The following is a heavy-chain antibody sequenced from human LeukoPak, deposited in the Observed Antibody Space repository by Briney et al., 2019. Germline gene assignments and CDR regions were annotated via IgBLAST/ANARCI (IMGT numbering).Heavy chain of an antibody. CDR1: GCSISSFY. Sequence: ASETLSLTCTASGCSISSFYWSWIRQPPGKGLEWIAYIYYSGSTNYNPSLKSRVTVSVDTSKNQFSLKLSSVTAADTAVYYCARGWASTWYYFDYWGQGTLVTVSS. J-gene: IGHJ4*02. CDR2: IYYSGST. D-gene: IGHD6-13*01. CDR3: ARGWASTWYYFDY. V-gene: IGHV4-59*01.